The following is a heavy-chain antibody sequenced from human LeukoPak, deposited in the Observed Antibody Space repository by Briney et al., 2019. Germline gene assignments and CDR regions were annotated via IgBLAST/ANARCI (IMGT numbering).Heavy chain of an antibody. CDR3: ARDVVVVPAAIHYGMDV. CDR2: IYYSGST. V-gene: IGHV4-39*07. CDR1: GGSISSSSYY. D-gene: IGHD2-2*01. Sequence: SETLSLTCTVSGGSISSSSYYWGWIRQPPGKGLEWIGSIYYSGSTYYNPSLKSRVTISVDTSKNQFSLNLSSVTAADTAVYYCARDVVVVPAAIHYGMDVWGQGTTVTISS. J-gene: IGHJ6*02.